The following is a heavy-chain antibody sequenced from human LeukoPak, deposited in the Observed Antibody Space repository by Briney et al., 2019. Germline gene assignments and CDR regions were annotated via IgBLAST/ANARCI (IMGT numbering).Heavy chain of an antibody. Sequence: GGSLRLSCAASGFSFSTYEMNWVRQAPGKGLEWVSYISSSGGNTFYADSVKGRLTISRDNAKNSLYLHMNSLRGADTAVYYCARGAPTVTPAPFDYWGQGTLVTVSS. CDR2: ISSSGGNT. D-gene: IGHD4-17*01. CDR3: ARGAPTVTPAPFDY. CDR1: GFSFSTYE. V-gene: IGHV3-48*03. J-gene: IGHJ4*02.